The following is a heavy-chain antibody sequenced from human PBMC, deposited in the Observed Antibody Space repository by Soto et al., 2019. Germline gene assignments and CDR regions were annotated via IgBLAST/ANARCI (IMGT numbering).Heavy chain of an antibody. Sequence: PGGSLRLSCAVSGVTFSSYWMDWVRQAPGKGLVWVSRIKSDGTSIRYADSVKGRFIISRDNAKNTLYLQMNSLRAEDTAVYYCARAADLYGMDVWGQGTTVTVSS. CDR1: GVTFSSYW. CDR2: IKSDGTSI. CDR3: ARAADLYGMDV. J-gene: IGHJ6*02. V-gene: IGHV3-74*01.